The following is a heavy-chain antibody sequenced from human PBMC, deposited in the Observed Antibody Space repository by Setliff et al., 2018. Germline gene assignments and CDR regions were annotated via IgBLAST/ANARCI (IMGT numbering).Heavy chain of an antibody. CDR1: GFTFDDYA. V-gene: IGHV3-43D*04. CDR3: AKDIGESSAAYNWNYAYYYYGMDV. Sequence: PGGSLRLSCAASGFTFDDYAMHWVRQAPGKGLEWVSLISWDGGSTYYADSVKGRFTISRDNSKNSLYLQMNSLRAEDTALYYCAKDIGESSAAYNWNYAYYYYGMDVWGQGTTVTVSS. CDR2: ISWDGGST. J-gene: IGHJ6*02. D-gene: IGHD1-7*01.